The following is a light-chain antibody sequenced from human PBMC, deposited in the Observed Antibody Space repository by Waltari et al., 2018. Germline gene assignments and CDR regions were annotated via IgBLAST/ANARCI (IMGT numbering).Light chain of an antibody. CDR1: QSISSW. V-gene: IGKV1-5*01. J-gene: IGKJ1*01. CDR3: QQYGSSPWT. CDR2: DAS. Sequence: DIQMTQSPSTLSASVGDRVTITCRASQSISSWLAWYQQKPGKAPKLLIYDASSLESGVPSRFSGSGSGTDFTLTISRLEPEDFAVYYYQQYGSSPWTFGQGTKVEIK.